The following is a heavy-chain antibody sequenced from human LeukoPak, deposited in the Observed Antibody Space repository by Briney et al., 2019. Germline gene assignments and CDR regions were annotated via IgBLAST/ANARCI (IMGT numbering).Heavy chain of an antibody. Sequence: ASVKVSCKASGYTFTGYYMHWVRQAPGQGLEWMGWINPNSGGTNYAQKFQGRVTTTRDTSISTAYMELSRLRSDDMAVYYCARADSAAAGYFDYWGQGTLVTVSS. J-gene: IGHJ4*02. V-gene: IGHV1-2*02. CDR3: ARADSAAAGYFDY. CDR2: INPNSGGT. CDR1: GYTFTGYY. D-gene: IGHD6-13*01.